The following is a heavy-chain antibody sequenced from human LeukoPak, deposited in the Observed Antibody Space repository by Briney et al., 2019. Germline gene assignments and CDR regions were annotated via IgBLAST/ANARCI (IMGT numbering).Heavy chain of an antibody. CDR2: INHSGST. D-gene: IGHD3-22*01. Sequence: SETLSLTCTVSGGSISSSSYYWGWIRQPPGKGLEWIGEINHSGSTNYNPSLKSRVTISVDTSKNQFSLKLSSVTAADTAVYYCARRKLRYYDSSGPFDYWGQGTLVTVSS. CDR1: GGSISSSSYY. V-gene: IGHV4-39*07. CDR3: ARRKLRYYDSSGPFDY. J-gene: IGHJ4*02.